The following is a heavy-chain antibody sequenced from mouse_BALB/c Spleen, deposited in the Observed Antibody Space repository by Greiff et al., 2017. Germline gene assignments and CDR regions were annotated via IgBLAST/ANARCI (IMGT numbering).Heavy chain of an antibody. CDR3: ARGRYRYDQRHGPMDY. J-gene: IGHJ4*01. D-gene: IGHD2-14*01. V-gene: IGHV5-6-5*01. Sequence: EVQRVESGGGLVKPGGSLKLSCAASGFTFSSYAMSWVRQTPEKRLEWVASISSGGSTYYPDSVKGRFTISRDNARNILYLQMSSLRSEDTAMYYCARGRYRYDQRHGPMDYGGQGTSVTVSS. CDR2: ISSGGST. CDR1: GFTFSSYA.